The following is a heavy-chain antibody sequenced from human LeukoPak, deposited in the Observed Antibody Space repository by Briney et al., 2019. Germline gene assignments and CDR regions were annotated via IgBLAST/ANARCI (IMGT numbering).Heavy chain of an antibody. D-gene: IGHD7-27*01. J-gene: IGHJ4*02. CDR2: ISGSGDTI. Sequence: GGSLRLSCAASGFTFSRFALSWLRQAPGKGLEWISHISGSGDTIYYADSVKGRFTISGDNTKNSLYLQMNSLRAEDTAVYYCARGNWGPDYWGQGTLVTVSS. CDR1: GFTFSRFA. V-gene: IGHV3-48*04. CDR3: ARGNWGPDY.